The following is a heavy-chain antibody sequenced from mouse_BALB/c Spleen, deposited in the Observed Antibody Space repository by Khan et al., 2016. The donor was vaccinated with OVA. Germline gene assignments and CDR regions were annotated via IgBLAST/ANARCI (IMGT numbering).Heavy chain of an antibody. D-gene: IGHD2-14*01. CDR2: ISPNNGGT. J-gene: IGHJ2*01. CDR1: GYTFTEYN. V-gene: IGHV1-18*01. Sequence: EVQLQESGPELVKAGASVKISCKTSGYTFTEYNIHWIKQTHGESLEWIGGISPNNGGTNSNQKFRDKATLTIDKSSSTAYIELRSLSSEDSAVYYCVIYRNDWYFDYWGQGTTLTVSS. CDR3: VIYRNDWYFDY.